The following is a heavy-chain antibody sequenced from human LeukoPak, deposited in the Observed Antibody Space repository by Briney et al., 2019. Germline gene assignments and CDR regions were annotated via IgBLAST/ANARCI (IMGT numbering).Heavy chain of an antibody. CDR2: INAGNGNT. Sequence: GASVKVSCKASGYTFTSYAMHWVRQAPGQRLEWMGWINAGNGNTKYSQKFQGRVTITRDASASTAYMELSSLRSGDTAVYYCARVNWNDVEVFDYWGQGTLVTVSS. J-gene: IGHJ4*02. CDR3: ARVNWNDVEVFDY. D-gene: IGHD1-1*01. CDR1: GYTFTSYA. V-gene: IGHV1-3*01.